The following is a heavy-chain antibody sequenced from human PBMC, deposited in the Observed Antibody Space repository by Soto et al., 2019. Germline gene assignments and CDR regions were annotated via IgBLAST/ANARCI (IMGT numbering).Heavy chain of an antibody. D-gene: IGHD6-13*01. CDR3: AREGGIAPIAADP. J-gene: IGHJ5*02. Sequence: SETLSLTCPVSGCSISSYYWSWIRQPPGKGLEWIGYIYYSGSTNYNPSLKSRVTISVDTSKNQFSLKLSSVTAADTAVYYCAREGGIAPIAADPWGQGTLVPVSS. V-gene: IGHV4-59*01. CDR1: GCSISSYY. CDR2: IYYSGST.